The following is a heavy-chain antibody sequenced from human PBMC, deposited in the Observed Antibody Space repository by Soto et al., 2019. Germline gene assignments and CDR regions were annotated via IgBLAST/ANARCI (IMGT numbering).Heavy chain of an antibody. Sequence: QVQLQESGPGLVKPSQTLSLTCTVSGGSISSGGYYWSWIRQHPGKGLEWIGYIYYSGSTYYNPFLNSRVTISVDTSKNQFSLKLSSVTAADTAVYYCARGFPPYDWFDPWVQGTLVTVSS. J-gene: IGHJ5*02. V-gene: IGHV4-31*03. D-gene: IGHD3-10*01. CDR1: GGSISSGGYY. CDR2: IYYSGST. CDR3: ARGFPPYDWFDP.